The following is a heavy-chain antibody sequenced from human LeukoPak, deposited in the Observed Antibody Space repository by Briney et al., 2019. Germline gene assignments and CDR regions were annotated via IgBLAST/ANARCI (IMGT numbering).Heavy chain of an antibody. Sequence: SGGSLRLSCAASGFTFSSYAMSWVRQAPGKGLEWVSAISGSGGSTYYADSVKGRFTISRDNSENTLYLQMNSLRAEDTAVYYCAKARQPPFNPIPGYFDYWGQGTLVTVSS. V-gene: IGHV3-23*01. CDR3: AKARQPPFNPIPGYFDY. CDR1: GFTFSSYA. J-gene: IGHJ4*02. CDR2: ISGSGGST. D-gene: IGHD2-2*02.